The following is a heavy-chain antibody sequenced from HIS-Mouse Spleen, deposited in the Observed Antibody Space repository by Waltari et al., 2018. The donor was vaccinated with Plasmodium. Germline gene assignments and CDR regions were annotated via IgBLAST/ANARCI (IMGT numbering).Heavy chain of an antibody. D-gene: IGHD6-6*01. CDR1: GFTVSSNY. J-gene: IGHJ3*02. V-gene: IGHV3-53*01. CDR2: IYSGGST. CDR3: ARGMKSSSSAFDI. Sequence: EVQLVESGGGLIQPGGSLRLSCAASGFTVSSNYMSWVRQAPGKGLGGGSFIYSGGSTYYADSVKGRFTISRDNSKNTLYLQMNSLRAEDTAVYYCARGMKSSSSAFDIWGQGTMVTVSS.